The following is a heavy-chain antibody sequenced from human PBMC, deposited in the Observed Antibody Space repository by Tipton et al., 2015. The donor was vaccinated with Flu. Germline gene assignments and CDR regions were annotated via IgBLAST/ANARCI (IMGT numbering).Heavy chain of an antibody. Sequence: TLSLTCTVSGASINNYYWSWIRQPAGKGLEWIGRIYTSGSTNYNPSLKSRVTISVDTSKNQFSLKLSSVTAADTAVYYCARDRVGDYSGFDPWGQGTLVTVSS. CDR3: ARDRVGDYSGFDP. J-gene: IGHJ5*02. D-gene: IGHD4-17*01. V-gene: IGHV4-4*07. CDR2: IYTSGST. CDR1: GASINNYY.